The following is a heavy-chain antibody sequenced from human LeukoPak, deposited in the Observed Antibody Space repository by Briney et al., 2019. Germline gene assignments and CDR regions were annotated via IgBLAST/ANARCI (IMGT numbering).Heavy chain of an antibody. CDR1: GFTFSGSA. J-gene: IGHJ3*02. CDR3: TRPIGKDAFDI. Sequence: GGSLRLSCAASGFTFSGSAMHWVRQASWKGLEWVGRIRSKANSYATAYAASVKGRFTISRDDSKNTAYLQMNSLKTEDTAVYYCTRPIGKDAFDIWGQGTMVTVSS. V-gene: IGHV3-73*01. CDR2: IRSKANSYAT.